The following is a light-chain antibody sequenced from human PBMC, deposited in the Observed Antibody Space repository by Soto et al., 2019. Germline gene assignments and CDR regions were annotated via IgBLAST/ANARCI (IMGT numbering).Light chain of an antibody. Sequence: QSVLTQPPSVSGAPGQRVTISCTGSSSNIGAGYDVHWYQHLPGTAPKLLIYGNSNRPSGVPDRFSGYKSGTSASLAITGLQAEDEADYYCQYYESSLSGYVFGTGTKVTVL. CDR3: QYYESSLSGYV. CDR2: GNS. V-gene: IGLV1-40*01. CDR1: SSNIGAGYD. J-gene: IGLJ1*01.